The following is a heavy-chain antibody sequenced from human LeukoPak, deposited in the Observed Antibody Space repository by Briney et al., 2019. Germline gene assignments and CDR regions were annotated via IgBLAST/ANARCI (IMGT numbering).Heavy chain of an antibody. D-gene: IGHD5-18*01. J-gene: IGHJ4*02. CDR1: GYTFTGYY. Sequence: ASVKVSCKASGYTFTGYYMHWVRQAPGQGLGWMGWINPNSGVTNYAQKFQGRVTMTRDTSISSAYMELSRLRSDDTAVYYCGRGTRRGYSFGIEYWGRGTLVTVSS. CDR3: GRGTRRGYSFGIEY. V-gene: IGHV1-2*02. CDR2: INPNSGVT.